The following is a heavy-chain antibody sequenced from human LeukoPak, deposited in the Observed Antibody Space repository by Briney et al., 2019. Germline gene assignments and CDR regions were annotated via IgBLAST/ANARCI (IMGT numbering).Heavy chain of an antibody. D-gene: IGHD5-12*01. J-gene: IGHJ4*02. CDR3: AKNDGPTTSRVYYFDY. V-gene: IGHV3-21*01. CDR1: AFSLNAYN. CDR2: ISYTGTYI. Sequence: GGSLRLSCAASAFSLNAYNMNWVRQAPGKGLEWVSSISYTGTYIYYADSVKGRFTISRDNSKNTLYLQMNSLRAEDTAVYYCAKNDGPTTSRVYYFDYWGQGTLVTVSS.